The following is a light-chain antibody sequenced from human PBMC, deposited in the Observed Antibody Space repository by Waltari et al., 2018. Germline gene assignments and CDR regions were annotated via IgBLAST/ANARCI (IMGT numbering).Light chain of an antibody. CDR3: QSYDSSLWGPVV. CDR2: DKN. J-gene: IGLJ2*01. Sequence: QSVLTQPPSVSGAPGQRVTISCTGSSSNIVAGYDVHWYQQLPGTAPQLLISDKNKRPPGGPDRISGSKSGISAYLAITGVQAEEEADYHCQSYDSSLWGPVVFGGGTKLTVI. CDR1: SSNIVAGYD. V-gene: IGLV1-40*01.